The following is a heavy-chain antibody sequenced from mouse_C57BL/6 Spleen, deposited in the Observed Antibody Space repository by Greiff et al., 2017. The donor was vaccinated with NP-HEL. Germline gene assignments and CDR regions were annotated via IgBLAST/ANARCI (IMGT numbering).Heavy chain of an antibody. V-gene: IGHV1-15*01. CDR3: TRWGVYYAMDY. Sequence: QVQLQQSGAELVRPGASVTLSCKASGYTFTDYEMHWVKQTPVHGLEWIGAIDPETGGTAYNQKFKGKAILTADKSSSTAYMELRSLTSEDSAVYYCTRWGVYYAMDYWGQGTSVTVSS. CDR2: IDPETGGT. CDR1: GYTFTDYE. J-gene: IGHJ4*01.